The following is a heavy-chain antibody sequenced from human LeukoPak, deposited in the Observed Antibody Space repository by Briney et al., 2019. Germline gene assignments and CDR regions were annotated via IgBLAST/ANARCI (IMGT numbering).Heavy chain of an antibody. CDR1: GYSISSGYY. D-gene: IGHD5-24*01. Sequence: KPSETLSLTCSVSGYSISSGYYWSWIRQPPGKGLEWIGEINHSGSTNYNPSLKSRVTISVDTSKNQFSLKLSSVTAADTAVYYCARRGLSRDGYRNDAFDIWGQGTMVTVSS. J-gene: IGHJ3*02. CDR2: INHSGST. V-gene: IGHV4-38-2*02. CDR3: ARRGLSRDGYRNDAFDI.